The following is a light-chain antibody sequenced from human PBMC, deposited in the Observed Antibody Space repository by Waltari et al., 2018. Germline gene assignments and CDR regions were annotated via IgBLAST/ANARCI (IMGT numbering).Light chain of an antibody. V-gene: IGLV2-11*01. CDR1: SSDVGGFKY. CDR3: CSYTSSYVV. CDR2: DVS. Sequence: QSALTQPRSVSGSPGQSVTISCTGSSSDVGGFKYVSWYQQHSGKAPKLMICDVSKRPSGVPDRFSGSKSGNTASLTISGLQAKDEADYYCCSYTSSYVVFGGGTKLTVL. J-gene: IGLJ2*01.